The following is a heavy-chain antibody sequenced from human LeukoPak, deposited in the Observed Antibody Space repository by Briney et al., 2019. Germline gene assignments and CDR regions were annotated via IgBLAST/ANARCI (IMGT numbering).Heavy chain of an antibody. V-gene: IGHV3-30*02. J-gene: IGHJ4*02. CDR3: AKDPDCTSGVCYTFFDY. D-gene: IGHD2-8*01. CDR2: IRYDGINK. CDR1: GFTFSSYG. Sequence: GGSLRLSCAASGFTFSSYGMHWVRQAPGKGLEWVAFIRYDGINKYYADSVKGRFTISRDNSKTTLFLHMNGLRAEDTAVYYCAKDPDCTSGVCYTFFDYWGQGTLVTVSS.